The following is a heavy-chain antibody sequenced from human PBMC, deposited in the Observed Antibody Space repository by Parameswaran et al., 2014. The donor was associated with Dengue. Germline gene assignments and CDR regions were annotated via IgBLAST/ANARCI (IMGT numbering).Heavy chain of an antibody. CDR2: INPKNGAT. D-gene: IGHD3/OR15-3a*01. V-gene: IGHV1-2*02. Sequence: WVRQAPGQGLEWMGWINPKNGATNYAPNFQGRVTMARDTSITTAYMELSTLRSDDTAVYYCASQSDRSMDWALDYWGQGTLVTVSS. J-gene: IGHJ4*02. CDR3: ASQSDRSMDWALDY.